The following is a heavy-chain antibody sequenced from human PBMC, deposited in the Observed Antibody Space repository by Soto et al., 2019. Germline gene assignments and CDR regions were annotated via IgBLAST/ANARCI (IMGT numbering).Heavy chain of an antibody. CDR3: AKNQGVELVPLATVDCFDP. D-gene: IGHD1-26*01. V-gene: IGHV3-23*01. CDR2: ISGSGFKK. CDR1: SFIFENFG. J-gene: IGHJ5*02. Sequence: PGGSMRLSSAASSFIFENFGVSWVRQAPGKGLEWISSISGSGFKKYYADSVKGRFTITRDNSKSTVYLELNNLSAEDTAVYHCAKNQGVELVPLATVDCFDPWGQGSVVTVSS.